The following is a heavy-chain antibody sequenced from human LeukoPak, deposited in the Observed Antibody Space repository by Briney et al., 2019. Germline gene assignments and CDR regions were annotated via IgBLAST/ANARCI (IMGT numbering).Heavy chain of an antibody. V-gene: IGHV1-69*05. Sequence: WASVKVSCKASGGTFGSYAISWVRQAPGQGLEWMGGIIPIFGTANYAQKFQGRVTITTDESTSTAYMELSSLRSEDTAVHYCARDSGIVRGYDYRSTLYYYYYMDVWGKGTTVTVSS. CDR1: GGTFGSYA. CDR2: IIPIFGTA. D-gene: IGHD3-22*01. CDR3: ARDSGIVRGYDYRSTLYYYYYMDV. J-gene: IGHJ6*03.